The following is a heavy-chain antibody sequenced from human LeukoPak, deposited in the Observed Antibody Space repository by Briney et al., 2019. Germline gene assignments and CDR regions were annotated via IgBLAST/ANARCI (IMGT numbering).Heavy chain of an antibody. CDR3: ARGPVVVVPAAMRFDP. D-gene: IGHD2-2*01. J-gene: IGHJ5*02. Sequence: WASVKASCKASGYTFTGYYMHWVRQAPGQGLEWMGWINPNSGGTNYAQKFQGRVTMTRDTSISTAYMELSRLRSDDTAVYYCARGPVVVVPAAMRFDPWGQGTLVTVSS. CDR2: INPNSGGT. V-gene: IGHV1-2*02. CDR1: GYTFTGYY.